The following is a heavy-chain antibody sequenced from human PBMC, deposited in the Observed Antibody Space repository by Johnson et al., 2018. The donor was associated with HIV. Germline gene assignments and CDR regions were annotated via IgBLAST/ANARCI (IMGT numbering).Heavy chain of an antibody. V-gene: IGHV3-7*05. D-gene: IGHD3-22*01. Sequence: EVQLVESGGGLVQPGGSLRLSCAASGFTFSRYWMSWVRQAPGKGLEWVANIKQDGSEKYYVDSVKGRFTISRDNAKNSVYLQMNSLRAEDTAVYYCARSQTMIVDGADAFDIWGQGTMVTVSS. CDR3: ARSQTMIVDGADAFDI. CDR2: IKQDGSEK. J-gene: IGHJ3*02. CDR1: GFTFSRYW.